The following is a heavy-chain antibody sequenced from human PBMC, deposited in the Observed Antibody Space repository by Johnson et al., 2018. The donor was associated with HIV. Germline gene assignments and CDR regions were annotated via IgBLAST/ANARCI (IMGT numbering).Heavy chain of an antibody. CDR2: IKQDGSET. CDR3: ARQRGCDI. Sequence: VQLVESGGGLVQPGGSLRLSCAASGFSIRGHWMSWLRQAPGKGLEWVANIKQDGSETNYVDSVKGRFNISSDNPKNSLYLQMNSLRVEDTAVYYCARQRGCDIWGQGTMVTVSS. CDR1: GFSIRGHW. J-gene: IGHJ3*02. V-gene: IGHV3-7*01.